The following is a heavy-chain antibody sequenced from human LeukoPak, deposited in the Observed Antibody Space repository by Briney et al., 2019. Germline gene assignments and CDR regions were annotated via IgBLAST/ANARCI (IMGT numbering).Heavy chain of an antibody. V-gene: IGHV3-23*01. D-gene: IGHD3-3*01. Sequence: GGSLRLSCAASGSNFNMYAMTWVRQAPGKGLEWVSEISGSGSNTYYADSVKARFTISRDNSKKMLYLDMNSLRTEDTAMYYCARGQVFWSGYYLSWSQGTQVTVSS. CDR1: GSNFNMYA. CDR3: ARGQVFWSGYYLS. CDR2: ISGSGSNT. J-gene: IGHJ5*02.